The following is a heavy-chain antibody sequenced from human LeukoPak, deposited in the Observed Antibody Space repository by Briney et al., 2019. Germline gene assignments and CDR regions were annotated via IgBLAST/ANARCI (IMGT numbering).Heavy chain of an antibody. D-gene: IGHD3-22*01. V-gene: IGHV3-23*01. CDR2: ISGSGDNT. Sequence: GGSLRLSCAASGFTFSSYAMSWVRQAPGKGLEWASGISGSGDNTYYADSVKGRFTISRDNSKNTLYVQVNSLGTEDTAAYYCAKGSYYDSSGSFYFDYWGQGTLVTVSS. J-gene: IGHJ4*02. CDR1: GFTFSSYA. CDR3: AKGSYYDSSGSFYFDY.